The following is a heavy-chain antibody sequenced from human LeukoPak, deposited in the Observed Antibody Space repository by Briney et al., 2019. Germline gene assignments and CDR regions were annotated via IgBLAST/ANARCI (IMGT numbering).Heavy chain of an antibody. CDR2: IAHHGNNK. D-gene: IGHD2-8*02. CDR3: VKDGSWSCTD. V-gene: IGHV3-30*02. CDR1: GFTFSNSA. J-gene: IGHJ4*02. Sequence: GGSLRLSCAASGFTFSNSAMHWVRQSPGKGLEWVSYIAHHGNNKYYADSVKGRFTISRDNSKRTLYLQMNSLRGDDTAVYYCVKDGSWSCTDWGQGTLVTVSS.